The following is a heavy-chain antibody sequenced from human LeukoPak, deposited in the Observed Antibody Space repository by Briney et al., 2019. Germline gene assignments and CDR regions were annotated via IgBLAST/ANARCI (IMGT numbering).Heavy chain of an antibody. CDR2: ISNEGGDN. V-gene: IGHV3-30*04. Sequence: GRSLRLSCAASGLTFSHYAMHWVRQAPGKGLEWVAVISNEGGDNYFADSMKGRFTISRDNSKNTLYLQINSLRVEDTAVYYCARDFWSGYRYGMDVWGQGTTVTVSS. CDR3: ARDFWSGYRYGMDV. CDR1: GLTFSHYA. J-gene: IGHJ6*02. D-gene: IGHD3-3*01.